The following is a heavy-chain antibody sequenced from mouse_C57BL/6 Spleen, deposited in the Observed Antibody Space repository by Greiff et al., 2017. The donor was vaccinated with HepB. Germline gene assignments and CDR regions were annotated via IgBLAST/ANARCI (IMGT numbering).Heavy chain of an antibody. CDR2: IWSGGST. Sequence: VNLVESGPGLVQPSQSLSITCTVSGFSLTSYGVHWVRQSPGKGLEWLGVIWSGGSTDYNAAFISRLSISKDNSKSQVFFKMNSLQADDTAIYYCAREYGSLYAMDYWGQGTSVTVSS. D-gene: IGHD2-10*02. CDR3: AREYGSLYAMDY. V-gene: IGHV2-2*01. J-gene: IGHJ4*01. CDR1: GFSLTSYG.